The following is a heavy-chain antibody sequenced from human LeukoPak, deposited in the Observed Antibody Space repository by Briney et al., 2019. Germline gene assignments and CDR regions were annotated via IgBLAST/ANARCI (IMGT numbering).Heavy chain of an antibody. CDR1: GFTVSSNY. D-gene: IGHD6-13*01. CDR2: IYSGGST. J-gene: IGHJ4*02. Sequence: GGSLKLSCAASGFTVSSNYMSWVRQAPGKGLEWVSVIYSGGSTYYADSVKGRFTISRDNSKNTLYLQMNSLRAEDTAVYYCASQGIAAAGKNYWGQGTLVTVSS. CDR3: ASQGIAAAGKNY. V-gene: IGHV3-66*04.